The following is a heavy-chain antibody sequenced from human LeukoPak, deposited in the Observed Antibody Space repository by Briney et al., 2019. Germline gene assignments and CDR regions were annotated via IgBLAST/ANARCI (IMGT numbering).Heavy chain of an antibody. V-gene: IGHV3-74*01. CDR3: ARGRPHGNDY. D-gene: IGHD4-23*01. CDR1: GFTFSSYW. CDR2: IASDGSST. Sequence: GGSLRLSCAASGFTFSSYWMNWVRQAPGKGLVWVSRIASDGSSTTYADSVKGRFSISRDNAKNTLYLQMNSLRVEDMAVYYCARGRPHGNDYWGQGTLVTVSS. J-gene: IGHJ4*02.